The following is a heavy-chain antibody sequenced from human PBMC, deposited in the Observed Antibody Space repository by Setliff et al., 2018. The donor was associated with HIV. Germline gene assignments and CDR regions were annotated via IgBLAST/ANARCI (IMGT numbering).Heavy chain of an antibody. CDR2: IYTSGST. J-gene: IGHJ6*02. CDR3: ARDRLYGVYVHGMDV. V-gene: IGHV4-61*09. Sequence: PSETLSLTCTVSGGSISSGSYYWSWIRQPAGKGLEWIGHIYTSGSTNYNPSLKSRVTISVDTSKNQFSLKLSSVTAADTAVYYCARDRLYGVYVHGMDVWGQGTTVTVSS. CDR1: GGSISSGSYY. D-gene: IGHD2-8*01.